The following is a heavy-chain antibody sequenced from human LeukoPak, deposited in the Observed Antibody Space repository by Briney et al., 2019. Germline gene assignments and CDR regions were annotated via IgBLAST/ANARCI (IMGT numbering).Heavy chain of an antibody. V-gene: IGHV3-23*01. Sequence: PGGSLRLSCAAPGFTFSSYAMSWVRQAPGKGLEWVSDISASGGSTYYADSVKGRFTIPRDNSKNTLYLQMNSLRAEDTAVYYCAKKETTVTTFFENWGQGTLVTVSS. CDR1: GFTFSSYA. CDR3: AKKETTVTTFFEN. D-gene: IGHD4-17*01. CDR2: ISASGGST. J-gene: IGHJ4*02.